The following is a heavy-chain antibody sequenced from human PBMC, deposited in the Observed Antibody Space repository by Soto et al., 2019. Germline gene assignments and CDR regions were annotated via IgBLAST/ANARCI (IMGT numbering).Heavy chain of an antibody. CDR3: ARAQACSGGGCLGPWYFDY. CDR1: GYTFTSYY. J-gene: IGHJ4*02. Sequence: GASVKVSCKTSGYTFTSYYMHWVRQAPGQGLEWMGIINPSGGSTSYAQKYQGRVTMTRDTSTSTDYMELSSLRSEDTAVYYCARAQACSGGGCLGPWYFDYWGLGTLVTVSS. CDR2: INPSGGST. D-gene: IGHD2-15*01. V-gene: IGHV1-46*03.